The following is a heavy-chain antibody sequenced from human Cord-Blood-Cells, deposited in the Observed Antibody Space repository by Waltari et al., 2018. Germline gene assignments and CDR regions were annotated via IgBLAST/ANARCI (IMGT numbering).Heavy chain of an antibody. CDR1: GFTLRSYS. CDR2: ISSSSSYI. D-gene: IGHD6-13*01. V-gene: IGHV3-21*01. J-gene: IGHJ4*02. CDR3: ASLIGYSSSRQPDD. Sequence: EVQLVESGGGLVKPGGSLGLSCAVSGFTLRSYSMNLVGQAPGKGREWVSSISSSSSYIYYAASVKVRFTISRDNAKNSLYLQMNSLRAEDTAVYYCASLIGYSSSRQPDDWGQGTLVTVSS.